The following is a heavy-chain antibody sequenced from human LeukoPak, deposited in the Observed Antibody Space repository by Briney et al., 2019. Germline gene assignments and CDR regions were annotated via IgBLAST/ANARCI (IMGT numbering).Heavy chain of an antibody. Sequence: PGGSLRLSCAASGFTFSSYSMNWVRQAPGKGLEWVSYISSSSSTIYYADSVKGRFTISRDNAKNSLYLQMNSLRAEDTAVYYCARDSPFYGDYGGYYYYYTDVWGKGTTVTVSS. J-gene: IGHJ6*03. D-gene: IGHD4-17*01. V-gene: IGHV3-48*01. CDR3: ARDSPFYGDYGGYYYYYTDV. CDR2: ISSSSSTI. CDR1: GFTFSSYS.